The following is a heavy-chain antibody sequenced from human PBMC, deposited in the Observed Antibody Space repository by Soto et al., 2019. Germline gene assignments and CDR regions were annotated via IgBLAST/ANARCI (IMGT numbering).Heavy chain of an antibody. V-gene: IGHV1-69*13. CDR1: GGTFSSYA. J-gene: IGHJ4*02. CDR3: ASRRYDSSGYPPFDY. Sequence: SGKVSCNASGGTFSSYAISWVRQAPGQGLEWMGGIIPIFGTANYAQKFQGRVTITADESTSTAYMELSSLRSEDTAVYYCASRRYDSSGYPPFDYWGQGTLVTVSS. D-gene: IGHD3-22*01. CDR2: IIPIFGTA.